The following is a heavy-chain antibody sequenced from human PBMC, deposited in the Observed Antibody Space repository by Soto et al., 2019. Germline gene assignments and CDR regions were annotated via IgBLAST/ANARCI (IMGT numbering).Heavy chain of an antibody. CDR3: ARHYYDSSGYYFTSEYYFDY. V-gene: IGHV1-69*13. CDR1: GGTFSSYA. CDR2: IIPIFGTA. D-gene: IGHD3-22*01. J-gene: IGHJ4*02. Sequence: ASVKVSCKASGGTFSSYAISWVRQAPGQGLERMGGIIPIFGTANYAQKFQGRVTITADESTSTAYMELSSLRSEDTAVYYCARHYYDSSGYYFTSEYYFDYWGQGTLVTVSS.